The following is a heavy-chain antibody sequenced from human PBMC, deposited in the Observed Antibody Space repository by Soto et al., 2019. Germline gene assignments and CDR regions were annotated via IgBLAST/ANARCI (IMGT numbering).Heavy chain of an antibody. CDR3: ATDTFSNWNYSSDYYYYMDV. V-gene: IGHV3-48*01. CDR1: GFTFSSYS. D-gene: IGHD1-7*01. CDR2: ISSSSSTI. J-gene: IGHJ6*03. Sequence: PGGSLRLSCAASGFTFSSYSMNWVRQAPGKGLEWVSYISSSSSTIYYADSVKGRFTISRDNAKNSLYLQMNSLRAEDTAVYYCATDTFSNWNYSSDYYYYMDVWGKGTTVTVSS.